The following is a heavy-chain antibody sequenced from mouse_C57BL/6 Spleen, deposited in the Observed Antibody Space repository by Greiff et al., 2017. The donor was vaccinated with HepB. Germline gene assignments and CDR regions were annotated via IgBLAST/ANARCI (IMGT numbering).Heavy chain of an antibody. Sequence: DVQLVESGPGLVKPSQSLSLTCSVTGYSITSGYYWNWIRQFPGNKLEWMGYISYDGSNNYNPSLKNRISITRDTSKNQFFLKLNSVTTEDTATYYCDYGNHWYFDVWGTGTTVTVSS. CDR3: DYGNHWYFDV. CDR2: ISYDGSN. CDR1: GYSITSGYY. V-gene: IGHV3-6*01. J-gene: IGHJ1*03. D-gene: IGHD2-1*01.